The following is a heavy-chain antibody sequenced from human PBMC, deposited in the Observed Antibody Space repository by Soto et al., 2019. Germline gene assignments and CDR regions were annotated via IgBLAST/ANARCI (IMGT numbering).Heavy chain of an antibody. J-gene: IGHJ5*02. Sequence: ASVKVSCKASGYTFTSYGISWVRQAPGQGLEWMGWISAYNGNTNYAQKLQGRVTMTTDTSTSTAYMELRSLRSDDTAVYYCARGRYYDFWSGPGTKTPNWFDPWGQGTLVTVSS. CDR1: GYTFTSYG. D-gene: IGHD3-3*01. CDR3: ARGRYYDFWSGPGTKTPNWFDP. CDR2: ISAYNGNT. V-gene: IGHV1-18*01.